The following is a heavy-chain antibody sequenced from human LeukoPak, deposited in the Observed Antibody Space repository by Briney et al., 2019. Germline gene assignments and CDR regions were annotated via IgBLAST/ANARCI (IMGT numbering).Heavy chain of an antibody. D-gene: IGHD2-2*01. J-gene: IGHJ4*02. CDR2: IYYSGST. CDR3: ASAYCSSTSCYAGDLDY. V-gene: IGHV4-59*08. Sequence: SETLSLTCTVSGGSISSYYWSWIRQPPGKGLEWIGYIYYSGSTNYNPSLKSRVTISVDTSKNQFSLKLSSVTAADTAVYYCASAYCSSTSCYAGDLDYWGQGTLVTVPS. CDR1: GGSISSYY.